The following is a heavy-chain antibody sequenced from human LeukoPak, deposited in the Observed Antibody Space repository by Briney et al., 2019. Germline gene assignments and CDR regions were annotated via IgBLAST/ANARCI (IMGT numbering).Heavy chain of an antibody. Sequence: KTSETLSLTCTVSGGSISSSSYYWGWIRQPPGKGLEWIGSIYYSGSTYYNPSLKSRVTISVDTSKNQFSLKLSSVTAADTAVYYCARTYGSGSYSFDYWGQGTLVTVSS. CDR1: GGSISSSSYY. V-gene: IGHV4-39*01. CDR3: ARTYGSGSYSFDY. D-gene: IGHD3-10*01. CDR2: IYYSGST. J-gene: IGHJ4*02.